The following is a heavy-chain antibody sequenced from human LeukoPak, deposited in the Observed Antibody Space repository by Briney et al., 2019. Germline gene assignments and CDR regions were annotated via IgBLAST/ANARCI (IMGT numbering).Heavy chain of an antibody. J-gene: IGHJ5*02. V-gene: IGHV4-34*01. Sequence: TSETLSLTCAVYGGSFSGYYWSWICQPPGKGLEWIGEINHSGSTNYNPSLKSRVTISVDTSKNQFSLKLSSVTAADTAVYYCARKMTYYYGSGIDPWGQGTLVTVSS. D-gene: IGHD3-10*01. CDR3: ARKMTYYYGSGIDP. CDR2: INHSGST. CDR1: GGSFSGYY.